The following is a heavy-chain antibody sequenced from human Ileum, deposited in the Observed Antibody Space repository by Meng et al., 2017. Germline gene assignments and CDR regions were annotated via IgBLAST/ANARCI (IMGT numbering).Heavy chain of an antibody. CDR1: GGSISSSIW. V-gene: IGHV4-4*02. J-gene: IGHJ4*02. D-gene: IGHD3-10*01. CDR2: IHHSGTT. CDR3: ARGVASGSHYNTY. Sequence: QVQLQESGPGLVKPSGTLSLTCAVSGGSISSSIWWSWVRQPPEKGLEWIGEIHHSGTTNYSPSLKSRLTISVDKSKNQFSLKLQSVTAADTAVYFCARGVASGSHYNTYWGQGILVTVSS.